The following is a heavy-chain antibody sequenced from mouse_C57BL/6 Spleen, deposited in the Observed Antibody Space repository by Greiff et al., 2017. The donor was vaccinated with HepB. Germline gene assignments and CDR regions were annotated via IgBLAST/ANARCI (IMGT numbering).Heavy chain of an antibody. Sequence: VQLKESGPGLVKPSQSLSLTCSVTGYSITSGYYWNWIRQFPGNKLEWMGYISYDGSNNYNPSLKNRISITLDTSKNQFFLKLNSVTTEDTATYYCARDSSGYVFAYWGQGTLVTVSA. CDR3: ARDSSGYVFAY. V-gene: IGHV3-6*01. CDR1: GYSITSGYY. D-gene: IGHD3-2*02. J-gene: IGHJ3*01. CDR2: ISYDGSN.